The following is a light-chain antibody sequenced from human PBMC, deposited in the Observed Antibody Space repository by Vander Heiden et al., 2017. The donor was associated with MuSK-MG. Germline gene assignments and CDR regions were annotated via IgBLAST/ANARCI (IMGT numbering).Light chain of an antibody. V-gene: IGKV4-1*01. J-gene: IGKJ4*01. CDR3: QQYYSTPLT. CDR2: WAS. Sequence: DIVMTQSPDSLAVSLGERATINCKSSQSVLYSSNNKNYLAWYQQKPGQPPKLLIYWASTRESGVPDRFSRSGSGTDFTLTISSLQAEDVAVYYCQQYYSTPLTFGGGTKVEIK. CDR1: QSVLYSSNNKNY.